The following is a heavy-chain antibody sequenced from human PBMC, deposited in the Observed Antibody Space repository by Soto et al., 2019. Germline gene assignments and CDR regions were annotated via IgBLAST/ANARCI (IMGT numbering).Heavy chain of an antibody. CDR2: ISGDSGNT. CDR1: GYMFTRSA. Sequence: GASVKVSCKTSGYMFTRSAMHWVRQAPGQRLEWMGWISGDSGNTKYSPKLQDRVTITRDTSKNTLYLQMNSLRAEDTAVYYCAKEGYFYYDSSGPHWGQGTLVTVSS. J-gene: IGHJ4*02. V-gene: IGHV1-3*01. D-gene: IGHD3-22*01. CDR3: AKEGYFYYDSSGPH.